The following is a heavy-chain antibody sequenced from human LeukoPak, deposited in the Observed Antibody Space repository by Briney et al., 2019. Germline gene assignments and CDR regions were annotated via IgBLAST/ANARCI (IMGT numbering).Heavy chain of an antibody. CDR2: INWNGGST. D-gene: IGHD3-3*01. Sequence: PGGSLRLSCAASGFTFDDYGMSWVRQAPGKGLEWVSGINWNGGSTGYADSVKGRFTISRDNAKNSLYLQMNSLRAEDTALYYCARVSTIFGVSGGFDYWGRGTLVTVSS. CDR3: ARVSTIFGVSGGFDY. J-gene: IGHJ4*02. V-gene: IGHV3-20*04. CDR1: GFTFDDYG.